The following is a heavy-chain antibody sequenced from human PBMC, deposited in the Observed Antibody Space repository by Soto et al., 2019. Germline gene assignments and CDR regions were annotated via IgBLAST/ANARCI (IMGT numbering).Heavy chain of an antibody. V-gene: IGHV1-69*06. D-gene: IGHD2-2*01. Sequence: GASVKVSCKASGGTLSSYAISWVRQAPGQGLEWMGGIIPIFGTANYAQKFQGRVTITADKSTSTAYMELSSLRSEDTAVYYCARGFCSSTSCYDNYGMDVWGQGTTVTVSS. CDR2: IIPIFGTA. CDR3: ARGFCSSTSCYDNYGMDV. CDR1: GGTLSSYA. J-gene: IGHJ6*02.